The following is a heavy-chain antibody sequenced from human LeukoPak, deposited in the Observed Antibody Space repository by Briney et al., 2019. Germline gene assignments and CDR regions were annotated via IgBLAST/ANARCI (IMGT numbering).Heavy chain of an antibody. CDR1: GYTFTGYY. Sequence: ASVKVSCKASGYTFTGYYMHWVRQAPGQGLEFMGWINTGTGNPTYAQGFTGRFVFSLDTSVSTAYLQISTLKPEDTAVYYCASFGAHSFDYWGQGTLVTVSS. J-gene: IGHJ4*02. V-gene: IGHV7-4-1*02. CDR3: ASFGAHSFDY. CDR2: INTGTGNP. D-gene: IGHD3-10*01.